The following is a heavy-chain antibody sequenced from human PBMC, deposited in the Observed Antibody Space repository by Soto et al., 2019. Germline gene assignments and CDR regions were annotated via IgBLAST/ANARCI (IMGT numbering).Heavy chain of an antibody. D-gene: IGHD1-1*01. CDR2: IYYGGTT. V-gene: IGHV4-39*01. J-gene: IGHJ4*02. CDR3: ARLPGTTKGN. Sequence: QLQLQESGPGLVKPSETLSLTCTVSGASISSSSYYWGWIRQPPGKGLGWLGSIYYGGTTYYKSSLKSRVSISADTSKNQLSLKVNSVTAADTAVYYCARLPGTTKGNWGQGTLVTVSS. CDR1: GASISSSSYY.